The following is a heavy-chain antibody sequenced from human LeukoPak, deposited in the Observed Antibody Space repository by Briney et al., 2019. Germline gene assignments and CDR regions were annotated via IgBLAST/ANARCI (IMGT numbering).Heavy chain of an antibody. CDR3: ARVGGSYYDQDY. D-gene: IGHD3-22*01. CDR1: EFTFSSYW. V-gene: IGHV3-74*01. J-gene: IGHJ4*02. Sequence: GGSLRLSCAASEFTFSSYWMHWVRQAPGKGLLRVSRINTDGSSTTYADSVKGRFTISRDNAKNTLYLQMNSLRAEDTAVYYCARVGGSYYDQDYWGQGTLVTVSS. CDR2: INTDGSST.